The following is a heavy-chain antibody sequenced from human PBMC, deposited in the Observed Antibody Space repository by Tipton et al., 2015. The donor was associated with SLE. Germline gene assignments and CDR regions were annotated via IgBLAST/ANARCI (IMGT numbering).Heavy chain of an antibody. V-gene: IGHV3-30*02. CDR1: GFTFSSYG. Sequence: RLSCAASGFTFSSYGMHWVRQAPGKGLEWVAFIRYDGSNKYYADSVKGRFTISRDNSKNTLYLQMNSLRAEDTAVYYCAKAHYDILTGYPPVDYWGQGTLVTVSS. CDR3: AKAHYDILTGYPPVDY. D-gene: IGHD3-9*01. CDR2: IRYDGSNK. J-gene: IGHJ4*02.